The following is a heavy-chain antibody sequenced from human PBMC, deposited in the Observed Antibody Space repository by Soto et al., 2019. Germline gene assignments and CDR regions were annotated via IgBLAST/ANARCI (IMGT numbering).Heavy chain of an antibody. J-gene: IGHJ6*02. V-gene: IGHV4-59*08. Sequence: PSETLSLTCSVSGGSITSHYWTWDRQPPEKGLEWIGYMYYSGRTNYNPSLKSRVTVSIDPSKNQFSLQMSSITAADTAVYYCARGVLLAPDVWGQGTTVTVSS. CDR2: MYYSGRT. D-gene: IGHD1-26*01. CDR3: ARGVLLAPDV. CDR1: GGSITSHY.